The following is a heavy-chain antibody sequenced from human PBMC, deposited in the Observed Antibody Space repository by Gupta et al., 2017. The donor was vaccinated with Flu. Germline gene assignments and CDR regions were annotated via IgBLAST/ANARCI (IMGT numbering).Heavy chain of an antibody. CDR3: AREESSYGDYAETPKDYYYGMDV. D-gene: IGHD4-17*01. V-gene: IGHV3-74*01. Sequence: EVQLVESGGGLVQPGGSLRLSCAASGFTFSSYWMHWVRQAPGKGLVWVSRINSDGSSTSYADSVKGRFTISRDNAKNTLYLQMNSLRAEDTAVYYCAREESSYGDYAETPKDYYYGMDVWGQGTTVTVSS. CDR2: INSDGSST. CDR1: GFTFSSYW. J-gene: IGHJ6*02.